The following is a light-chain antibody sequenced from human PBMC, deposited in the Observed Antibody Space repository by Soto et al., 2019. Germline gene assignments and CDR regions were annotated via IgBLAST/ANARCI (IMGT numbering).Light chain of an antibody. CDR3: QQYNNWPPRT. CDR2: GAS. CDR1: QSVSSN. J-gene: IGKJ1*01. V-gene: IGKV3-15*01. Sequence: ELVMTQSPATLSVSPGERATLSCRASQSVSSNLAWYQQKPGQAPRLLIYGASTRATGIPARFSGSGSGTEFTLTISSLQSEDFAVYYCQQYNNWPPRTFGQGTKVEI.